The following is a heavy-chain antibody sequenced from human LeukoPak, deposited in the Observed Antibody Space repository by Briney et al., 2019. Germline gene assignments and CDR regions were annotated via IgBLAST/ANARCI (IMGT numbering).Heavy chain of an antibody. CDR1: GFTFSSYA. D-gene: IGHD2-15*01. V-gene: IGHV3-23*01. CDR3: ARTNFPRRYCSGGNCYSDY. Sequence: GGSLSLSCAASGFTFSSYAMSWVRQAPGKRLQSVSVISGSGGSTYYADSVKGRFTISRDNSKNTLYLQMNSLRVEDTALYYCARTNFPRRYCSGGNCYSDYWGQGTLVTVSS. CDR2: ISGSGGST. J-gene: IGHJ4*02.